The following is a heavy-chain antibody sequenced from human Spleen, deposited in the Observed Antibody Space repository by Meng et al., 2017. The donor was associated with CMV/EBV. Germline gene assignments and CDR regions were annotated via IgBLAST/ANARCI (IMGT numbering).Heavy chain of an antibody. J-gene: IGHJ4*02. Sequence: ASVKVSCKASGYTFINYFIYWVRQAPGQGLEWMGWIKPNSGDTDYAQKFQGRVTMTRDTSISTAYLELSRLRSDDTAVYYCARDRPKWELPVDYWGQGTLVTVSS. CDR3: ARDRPKWELPVDY. CDR1: GYTFINYF. CDR2: IKPNSGDT. D-gene: IGHD1-26*01. V-gene: IGHV1-2*02.